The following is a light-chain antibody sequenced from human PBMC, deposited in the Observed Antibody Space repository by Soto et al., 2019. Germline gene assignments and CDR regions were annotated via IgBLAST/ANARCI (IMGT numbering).Light chain of an antibody. J-gene: IGKJ4*01. Sequence: EIVLTQSPGTLSLSPGERATLSCRASQSVTSSYLAWYQQKPGQAPRLLIYGASSRATGIPDRFSGSGSGTDFTLTINRPEPEDFAVYYCEQYDKSITFGGGTKVEIK. CDR2: GAS. CDR3: EQYDKSIT. V-gene: IGKV3-20*01. CDR1: QSVTSSY.